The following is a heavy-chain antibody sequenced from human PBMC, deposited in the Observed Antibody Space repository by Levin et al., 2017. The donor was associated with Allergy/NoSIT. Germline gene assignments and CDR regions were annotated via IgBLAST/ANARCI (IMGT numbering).Heavy chain of an antibody. Sequence: LSQTLSLTCTFSGDSIRSYYWSWIRQPPGKGLEWIGYIFHSGSTNYNPSLKSRVSISIDTSKNQFSLRLSSVTAADTAVYYCARQKGFSGYDPTEPFDYWGQGTLVTVSS. V-gene: IGHV4-59*08. J-gene: IGHJ4*02. CDR3: ARQKGFSGYDPTEPFDY. CDR1: GDSIRSYY. D-gene: IGHD5-12*01. CDR2: IFHSGST.